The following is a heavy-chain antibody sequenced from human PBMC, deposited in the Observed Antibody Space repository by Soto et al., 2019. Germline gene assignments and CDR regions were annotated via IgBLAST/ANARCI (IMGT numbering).Heavy chain of an antibody. CDR2: IYWDDDK. CDR1: GFSLSTSGVG. J-gene: IGHJ4*02. CDR3: AHSRTPPEIRIFDY. D-gene: IGHD3-10*01. Sequence: SGPTLVNPTQTLTLTCTFSGFSLSTSGVGVGWIRQPPGKALEWLALIYWDDDKRYSPSLKSRLTITKDTSKNQVFLTMTNMEPVDTAAYYCAHSRTPPEIRIFDYWGQGTLVTVSS. V-gene: IGHV2-5*02.